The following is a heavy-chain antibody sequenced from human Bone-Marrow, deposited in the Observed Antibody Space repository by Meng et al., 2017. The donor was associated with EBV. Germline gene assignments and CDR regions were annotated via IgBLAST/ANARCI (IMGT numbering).Heavy chain of an antibody. CDR3: ARVRVRGVHYFGV. CDR2: ISYDGGDQ. D-gene: IGHD3-10*01. CDR1: GFVYHTYA. Sequence: QEHLVESGGGVVQTGTSLTLPCAASGFVYHTYAMHWVRQAPGKGLEWVALISYDGGDQQYADSVKGRFTVSRDNSKNTLYLEMNSLRTEDTAVYYCARVRVRGVHYFGVWGQGALVTVSS. J-gene: IGHJ4*02. V-gene: IGHV3-30*03.